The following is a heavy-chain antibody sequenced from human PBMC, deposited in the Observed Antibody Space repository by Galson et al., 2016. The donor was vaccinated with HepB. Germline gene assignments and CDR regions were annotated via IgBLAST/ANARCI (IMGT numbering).Heavy chain of an antibody. J-gene: IGHJ4*02. CDR3: ARGGIRRIAAY. V-gene: IGHV4-30-4*01. D-gene: IGHD3-16*01. CDR1: GGSISSGDYS. Sequence: TLSLTCSVSGGSISSGDYSWGWARQPPGKGLEWIGYIYSSGSSYYNPSLKGRVTMSVDTSKNQFFLNLRSVTATDTALYFCARGGIRRIAAYWGQGTPVTVSP. CDR2: IYSSGSS.